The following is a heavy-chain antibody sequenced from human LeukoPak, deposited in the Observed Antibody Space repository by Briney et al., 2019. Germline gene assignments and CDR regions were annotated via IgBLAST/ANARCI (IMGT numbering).Heavy chain of an antibody. CDR2: ISAYNGNT. V-gene: IGHV1-18*01. J-gene: IGHJ5*02. D-gene: IGHD6-19*01. Sequence: ASVKVSCKASGYTFTNYGISWVRQAPGQGLEWMGWISAYNGNTNYAQKLQGRVTMTTDTSTSTAYMELRSLRSDDTAVYYCARDFAQYSSGWYPNWFDPWGQGTLVTVSS. CDR1: GYTFTNYG. CDR3: ARDFAQYSSGWYPNWFDP.